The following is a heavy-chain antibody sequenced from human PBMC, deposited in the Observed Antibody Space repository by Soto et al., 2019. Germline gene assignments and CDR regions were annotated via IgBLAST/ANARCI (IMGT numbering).Heavy chain of an antibody. CDR1: GGTFSSYT. J-gene: IGHJ4*02. CDR3: ARDRYSSSSPIDY. V-gene: IGHV1-69*02. Sequence: QVQLVQSGAEVKKPGSSVKVSCKASGGTFSSYTISWVRQAPGQGLEWMGRIIPILGIANYAQKFQGRVXXXXXXXXXXXXXXXXXXXXXXTAVYYCARDRYSSSSPIDYWGQGTLVTVSS. D-gene: IGHD6-6*01. CDR2: IIPILGIA.